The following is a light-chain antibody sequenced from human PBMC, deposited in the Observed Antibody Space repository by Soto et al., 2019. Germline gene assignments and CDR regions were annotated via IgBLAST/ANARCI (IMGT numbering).Light chain of an antibody. CDR3: SSHGGSNNFYV. J-gene: IGLJ1*01. Sequence: QSVLTQPASVSGSPGQSITISCTGTSSDIGGYNYVSWYQQHPGKVPKLMIFEVSNRPSGVSYRFSGSKSGNTASLTISGLQAEDEADYYCSSHGGSNNFYVFGTGTKVTVL. V-gene: IGLV2-14*01. CDR2: EVS. CDR1: SSDIGGYNY.